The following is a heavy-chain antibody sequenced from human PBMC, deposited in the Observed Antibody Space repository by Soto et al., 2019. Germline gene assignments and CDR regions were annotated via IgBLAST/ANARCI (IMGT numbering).Heavy chain of an antibody. D-gene: IGHD3-10*01. CDR3: ATGALLWFGELNGVDAFDV. V-gene: IGHV3-48*01. CDR2: ISNNSSTI. Sequence: GGSLRLSCAASGFSFSSYSMNWVRQAPGKGLEWVSYISNNSSTIYYTDSVKGRFTISRDNAKNSLYLQMNSLGAEDTAVYYCATGALLWFGELNGVDAFDVWGQGTMVTVSS. CDR1: GFSFSSYS. J-gene: IGHJ3*01.